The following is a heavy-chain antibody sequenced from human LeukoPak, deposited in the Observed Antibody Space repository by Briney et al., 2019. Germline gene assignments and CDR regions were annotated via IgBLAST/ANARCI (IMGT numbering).Heavy chain of an antibody. CDR3: ARDGRIRFLEWSEMDV. J-gene: IGHJ6*04. V-gene: IGHV4-31*03. CDR1: GGSISSGGYY. D-gene: IGHD3-3*01. Sequence: SQTLSLTCTVSGGSISSGGYYWSWIRQHPGKGLEWIGYIYYSGSTYYNPSLKSRVTISVDTSKSQFSLKLSSVTAADTAVYYCARDGRIRFLEWSEMDVWGKGTTVTVSS. CDR2: IYYSGST.